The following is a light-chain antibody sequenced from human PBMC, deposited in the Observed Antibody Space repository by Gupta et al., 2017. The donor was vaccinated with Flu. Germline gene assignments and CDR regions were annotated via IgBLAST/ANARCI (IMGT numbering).Light chain of an antibody. Sequence: EIVFTQSPATLSLSPGERATLSCRASQSVSSILVWYQHKPGQAPRLLIYDASNRATGIPARFSGSGPGTDFTLTISSLEPEDFAVYYCQQRAYWPRTFGQGTKVEIK. CDR2: DAS. J-gene: IGKJ1*01. V-gene: IGKV3-11*01. CDR1: QSVSSI. CDR3: QQRAYWPRT.